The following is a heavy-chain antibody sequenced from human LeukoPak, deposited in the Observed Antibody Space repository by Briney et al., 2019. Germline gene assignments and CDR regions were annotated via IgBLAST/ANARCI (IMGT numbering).Heavy chain of an antibody. J-gene: IGHJ4*02. CDR2: ISGGGETT. CDR3: ARGQNDHGDYRPYS. D-gene: IGHD4-17*01. CDR1: GFTFSSYG. V-gene: IGHV3-23*01. Sequence: GGSLRLSCAASGFTFSSYGMGWVRQAPGKGLEWVSSISGGGETTYYADSVKGRFTISRDNAKNSLYLQMNSLRAEDTAVYYCARGQNDHGDYRPYSWGQGTLVTVSS.